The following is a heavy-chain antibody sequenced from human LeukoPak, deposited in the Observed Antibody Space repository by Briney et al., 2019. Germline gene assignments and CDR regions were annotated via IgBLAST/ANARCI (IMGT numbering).Heavy chain of an antibody. CDR2: FDPEDGET. CDR3: ATGPYSSSYDLDY. CDR1: GYTLTELS. V-gene: IGHV1-24*01. J-gene: IGHJ4*02. Sequence: ASVKVSFKVSGYTLTELSMHWVRQAPGRGLEWMGGFDPEDGETIYAQKFQGRVTMTEDTSTDTAYMELSSLRSEDTAVYYCATGPYSSSYDLDYWGQGTLVTVSS. D-gene: IGHD6-13*01.